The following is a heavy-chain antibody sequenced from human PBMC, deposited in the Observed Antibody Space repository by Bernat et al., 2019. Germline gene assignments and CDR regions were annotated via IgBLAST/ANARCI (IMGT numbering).Heavy chain of an antibody. CDR2: INWNGGST. CDR1: GFTFDDYG. Sequence: EVQLVESGGGVVRPGGSLRLSCAASGFTFDDYGMSWVRQAPGKGLEWVSGINWNGGSTGYADSVKGRFTISRDNAKNSLYLQMNSLRAEDTALYYCVRSPRIAVAGTWGYFDYWGQGTLVTVSS. V-gene: IGHV3-20*04. CDR3: VRSPRIAVAGTWGYFDY. D-gene: IGHD6-19*01. J-gene: IGHJ4*02.